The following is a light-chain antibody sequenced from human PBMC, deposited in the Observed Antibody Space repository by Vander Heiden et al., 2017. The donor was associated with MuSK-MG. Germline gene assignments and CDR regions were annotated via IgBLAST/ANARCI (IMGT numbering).Light chain of an antibody. V-gene: IGKV3-15*01. Sequence: EIVMTQSPATLSVSPGERATLSCRASQSVSSNLAWYQQKPGQAPRLLIYGASTRATGIPARFSGSGSGTEFTLTISSLQSEDFAVYYCQQGNNWPITFGQGTRLXIK. CDR2: GAS. CDR3: QQGNNWPIT. J-gene: IGKJ5*01. CDR1: QSVSSN.